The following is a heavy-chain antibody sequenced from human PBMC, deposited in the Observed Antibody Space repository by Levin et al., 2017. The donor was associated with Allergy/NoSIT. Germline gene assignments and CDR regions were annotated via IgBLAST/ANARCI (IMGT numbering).Heavy chain of an antibody. V-gene: IGHV3-53*01. CDR2: IYSGGNT. J-gene: IGHJ5*02. CDR3: ARCGERWLQPDH. CDR1: GFTVSSHY. Sequence: GESLKISCAASGFTVSSHYMSWVRQAPGKGLEWVSIIYSGGNTYYADSVKGRFTISRDNSKNTLYLQMNSLRAEDTAVYYCARCGERWLQPDHWGQGTLVTVSS. D-gene: IGHD5-24*01.